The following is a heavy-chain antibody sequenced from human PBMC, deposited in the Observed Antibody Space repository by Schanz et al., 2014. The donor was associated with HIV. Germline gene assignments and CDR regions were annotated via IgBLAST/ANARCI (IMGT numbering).Heavy chain of an antibody. CDR2: ITSASNI. CDR3: ARRLALGGLIVSGAAEGMDV. J-gene: IGHJ6*02. CDR1: AFMFSDHY. D-gene: IGHD3-16*02. V-gene: IGHV3-11*04. Sequence: QLVESGGGLVQPGGSLRLSCAASAFMFSDHYMDWVRQAPGKGLEWVASITSASNIYYVDSVKGRFTISRDNAQNSVFLQMNSLRGEDTAVYYCARRLALGGLIVSGAAEGMDVWGQGTTVTVSS.